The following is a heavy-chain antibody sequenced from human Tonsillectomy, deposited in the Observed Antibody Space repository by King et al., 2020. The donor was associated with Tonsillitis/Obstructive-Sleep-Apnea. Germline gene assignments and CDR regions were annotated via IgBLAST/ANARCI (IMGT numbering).Heavy chain of an antibody. J-gene: IGHJ6*03. CDR2: IYWDDDK. D-gene: IGHD3-16*01. Sequence: TLKESGPTLVKPTQTLMLTCTFSGFSLSTSGVGVGWIRQPPGKALEWLALIYWDDDKRYSPSLKSRLTITKDTPKNQVVLTVTNMDPVDTATYYCAHSPMGYYYYYMDVWGKGTTVTVSS. CDR1: GFSLSTSGVG. CDR3: AHSPMGYYYYYMDV. V-gene: IGHV2-5*02.